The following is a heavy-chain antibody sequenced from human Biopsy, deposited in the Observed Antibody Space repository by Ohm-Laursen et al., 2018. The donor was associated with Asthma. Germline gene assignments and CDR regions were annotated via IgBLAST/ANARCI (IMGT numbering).Heavy chain of an antibody. J-gene: IGHJ6*02. D-gene: IGHD6-13*01. V-gene: IGHV4-39*01. CDR2: IYYSGTT. CDR3: VRGSSSWHHGPFHYYYGLDV. Sequence: GTLSLTCGLSSGSGGYMRSGNYYWGWIRQPPGKGLKWIGSIYYSGTTYYNPSLESRVTVSADTSKNQFSLKLTSVTAADTAVYYCVRGSSSWHHGPFHYYYGLDVWGQGTTATVSS. CDR1: GGYMRSGNYY.